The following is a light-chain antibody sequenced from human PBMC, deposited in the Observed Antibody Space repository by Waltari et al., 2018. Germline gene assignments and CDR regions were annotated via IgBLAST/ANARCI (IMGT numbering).Light chain of an antibody. CDR3: QTGGHGTWV. V-gene: IGLV4-69*01. CDR1: SGHSTNI. Sequence: QLVLTQSPSASASLGASVKLTCTLDSGHSTNIIAWHQQQPQKGPRYLMRVNSDGSHIKGDAIPDRFSGSSSSSGAERYLTIASVQSGDEADYYCQTGGHGTWVFGGGTKLTVL. J-gene: IGLJ3*02. CDR2: VNSDGSH.